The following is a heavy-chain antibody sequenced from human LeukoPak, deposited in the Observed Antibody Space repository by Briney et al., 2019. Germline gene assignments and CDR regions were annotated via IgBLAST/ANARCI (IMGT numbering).Heavy chain of an antibody. V-gene: IGHV4-4*07. D-gene: IGHD3-3*01. CDR2: IYTSGST. CDR3: ARSGSTGAIDY. Sequence: SETLSLTCTVSGGSISSYYWSWIRQPAGKGLEWIGRIYTSGSTNYNPSLKSRVTMSVDTSKNQFSLKLSSVTAADTAVFFCARSGSTGAIDYWGQGTLVTVSS. CDR1: GGSISSYY. J-gene: IGHJ4*02.